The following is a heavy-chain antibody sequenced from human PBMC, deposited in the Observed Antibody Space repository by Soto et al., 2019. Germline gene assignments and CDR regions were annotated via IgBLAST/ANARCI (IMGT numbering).Heavy chain of an antibody. J-gene: IGHJ4*02. D-gene: IGHD4-17*01. Sequence: QVQPQQWGAGLLKPSETLSLTCAVYGGSFSGYYWSWIRQPPGKGLEWIGEINHSGSTNYNPSLKSRVTISVDTSKNQFSLKLSSVTAADTAVYYCARDYGGNVFDYWGQGTLVTVSS. CDR1: GGSFSGYY. CDR3: ARDYGGNVFDY. V-gene: IGHV4-34*01. CDR2: INHSGST.